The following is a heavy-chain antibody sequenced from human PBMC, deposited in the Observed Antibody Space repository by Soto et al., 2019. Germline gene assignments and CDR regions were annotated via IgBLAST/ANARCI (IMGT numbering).Heavy chain of an antibody. CDR3: ARDTSSSNRTPYYYYGMDV. Sequence: GGSLRLSCAASGFAFSSYSMNWVRQAPGKGLEWVSSISSSSSYIYYADSVKGRFTISRDNAKNSLYLQMNGLRAEDTAVYYCARDTSSSNRTPYYYYGMDVWGQGTTVTVSS. CDR2: ISSSSSYI. V-gene: IGHV3-21*01. CDR1: GFAFSSYS. J-gene: IGHJ6*02. D-gene: IGHD6-6*01.